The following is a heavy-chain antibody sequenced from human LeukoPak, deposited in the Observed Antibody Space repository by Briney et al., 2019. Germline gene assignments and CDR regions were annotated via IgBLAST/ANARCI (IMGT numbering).Heavy chain of an antibody. CDR1: GFTFSSSA. V-gene: IGHV3-23*01. D-gene: IGHD2-2*01. Sequence: GGSLRLSCAASGFTFSSSAMSWVRQVPGKGLEWVSGISASGGSTYYADSVKGRFTISRDNSKNTLYLQMNSLRAEDTAVYYCAKDMRYCSSTSCLVFDYWGQGTLVTVSS. CDR3: AKDMRYCSSTSCLVFDY. CDR2: ISASGGST. J-gene: IGHJ4*02.